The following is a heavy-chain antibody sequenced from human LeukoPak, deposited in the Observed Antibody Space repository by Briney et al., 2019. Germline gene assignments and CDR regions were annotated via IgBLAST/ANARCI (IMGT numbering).Heavy chain of an antibody. CDR3: ARDEPDY. V-gene: IGHV1-2*02. J-gene: IGHJ4*02. CDR1: VYTFTIYY. Sequence: ASVTVSFTSSVYTFTIYYIHWVRQAPGQGQEGMGWINPNSGGTNDAHKFQGRVTMSTHTSISTAYMELSRLTSDDTAVYYCARDEPDYCGQGTLVTVSS. D-gene: IGHD1-14*01. CDR2: INPNSGGT.